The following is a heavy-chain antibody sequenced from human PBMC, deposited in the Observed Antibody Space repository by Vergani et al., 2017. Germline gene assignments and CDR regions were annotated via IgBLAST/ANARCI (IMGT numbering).Heavy chain of an antibody. CDR1: GVSVSSTAFY. CDR3: ARASLRALVGYYYYMDV. D-gene: IGHD3-16*02. CDR2: IYGSGNI. Sequence: QVQLQESGPGLVKPSQTLSLTCSVSGVSVSSTAFYWNWIRQPAGKGLEWIGRIYGSGNINYNPSLESRVTISRDKSKNQFSLWVNSVTAADTAVYFCARASLRALVGYYYYMDVWGKGKTVVVSS. V-gene: IGHV4-61*02. J-gene: IGHJ6*03.